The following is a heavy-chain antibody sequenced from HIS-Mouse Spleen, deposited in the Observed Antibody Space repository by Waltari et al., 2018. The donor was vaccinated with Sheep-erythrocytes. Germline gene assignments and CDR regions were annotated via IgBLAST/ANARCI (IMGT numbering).Heavy chain of an antibody. CDR1: GFTFSSYW. CDR2: IKQDGSVK. Sequence: EVQLVESGGGLVQPGGSLRLSCAASGFTFSSYWMSWVRQAPGKGVEWVANIKQDGSVKYYVDSVKGRFTISRDNAKNSLYLQMNSLRAEDTAVYYCAISGWVTEYFQHWGQGTLVTVSS. V-gene: IGHV3-7*01. D-gene: IGHD6-19*01. J-gene: IGHJ1*01. CDR3: AISGWVTEYFQH.